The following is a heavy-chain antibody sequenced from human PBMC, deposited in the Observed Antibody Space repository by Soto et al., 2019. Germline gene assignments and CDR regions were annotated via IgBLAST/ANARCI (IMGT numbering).Heavy chain of an antibody. CDR2: INNDGSNT. D-gene: IGHD1-7*01. J-gene: IGHJ6*02. V-gene: IGHV3-74*01. CDR3: ARDPLIGTTDYGLDV. CDR1: GFTFSTYW. Sequence: EVQLVESGGGLVQPGGSLRLSCAASGFTFSTYWMHWVRQPLGKGLVWVSRINNDGSNTAYADSVKGRFTISRDNAQSTLYLQMNSLRAEDTAVYYCARDPLIGTTDYGLDVWGQGTTVSVSS.